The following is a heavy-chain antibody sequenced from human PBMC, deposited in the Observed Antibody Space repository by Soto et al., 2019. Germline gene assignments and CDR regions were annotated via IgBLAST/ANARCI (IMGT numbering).Heavy chain of an antibody. CDR1: GGSISSGGYY. D-gene: IGHD6-13*01. Sequence: QVQLQESGPGLVKPSQTLSLTCTVSGGSISSGGYYWSWIRQHPGKGLEWIGYIYYSGSTYYNPSLKSRVTISVDTSKNQSSLKLSSVTAADTAVYYCARDPAIGLGLSSSWFDYWGQGTLVTVSS. CDR2: IYYSGST. CDR3: ARDPAIGLGLSSSWFDY. V-gene: IGHV4-31*03. J-gene: IGHJ4*02.